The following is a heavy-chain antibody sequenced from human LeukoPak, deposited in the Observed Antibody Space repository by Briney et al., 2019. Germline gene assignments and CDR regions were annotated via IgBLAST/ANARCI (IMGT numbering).Heavy chain of an antibody. V-gene: IGHV3-21*01. CDR3: ARDWGESRRDAFDI. J-gene: IGHJ3*02. D-gene: IGHD7-27*01. CDR1: GFTFSSYT. Sequence: GGSLRLSCAASGFTFSSYTMNWVRQAPGKGLEWVSSVSSSSTYIYHADSVKGRFTISRDNAKKSLYLQMNSLRAEDTAVYYCARDWGESRRDAFDIWGQGTMVTVSS. CDR2: VSSSSTYI.